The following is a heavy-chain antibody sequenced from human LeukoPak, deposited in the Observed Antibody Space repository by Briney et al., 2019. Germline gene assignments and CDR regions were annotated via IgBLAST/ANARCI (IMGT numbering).Heavy chain of an antibody. J-gene: IGHJ4*02. CDR1: GGTFSSYA. CDR2: IIPILGIA. D-gene: IGHD2-2*03. CDR3: ARRPGYCNYSGCPPFDY. Sequence: ASVKVSCKASGGTFSSYAISWVRQAPGQGLEWMGRIIPILGIANYAQKFQGRVTITADKSTSTAYMELSSLRSEDTAVYYCARRPGYCNYSGCPPFDYWGQGVLATVSS. V-gene: IGHV1-69*04.